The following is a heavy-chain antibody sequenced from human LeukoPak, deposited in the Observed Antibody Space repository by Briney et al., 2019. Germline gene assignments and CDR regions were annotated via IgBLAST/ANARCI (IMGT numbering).Heavy chain of an antibody. Sequence: SVKVSCKASGGTFSSYVITWVRQAPGQGLEWMGGIIPMFGTADYAQKFQGRVTITADESTSTAYMQLSSLRSEDTAVYNCASSSSWDLPDFDYWGQGTLVTVSS. D-gene: IGHD6-13*01. CDR3: ASSSSWDLPDFDY. CDR1: GGTFSSYV. J-gene: IGHJ4*02. V-gene: IGHV1-69*13. CDR2: IIPMFGTA.